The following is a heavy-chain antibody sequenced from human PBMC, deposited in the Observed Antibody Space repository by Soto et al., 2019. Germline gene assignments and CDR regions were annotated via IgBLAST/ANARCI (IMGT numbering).Heavy chain of an antibody. V-gene: IGHV3-9*01. Sequence: LRLSCSASGFTFDDYAMHWVRQAPGKGLEWVSGISWNSGSIGYADSVKGRFTISRDNAKNSLYLQMNSLRAEDTALYYCAKELTYYYGSGSSGSMDVWGQGTTVTVSS. CDR3: AKELTYYYGSGSSGSMDV. D-gene: IGHD3-10*01. CDR2: ISWNSGSI. J-gene: IGHJ6*02. CDR1: GFTFDDYA.